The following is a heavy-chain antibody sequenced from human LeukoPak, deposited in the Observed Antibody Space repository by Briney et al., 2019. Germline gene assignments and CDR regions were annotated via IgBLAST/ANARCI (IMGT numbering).Heavy chain of an antibody. V-gene: IGHV3-48*01. CDR1: VFIFSSYS. D-gene: IGHD2-8*02. J-gene: IGHJ4*02. CDR2: ITSHSGSI. Sequence: GGSLRLSCAPSVFIFSSYSINCVPDAPGGGRECISYITSHSGSIHYADSVKGRFTISRDNAKNTLYLQKNTLRAEDTAMYNFARVGTAAASSVYWGQGTLVTVSS. CDR3: ARVGTAAASSVY.